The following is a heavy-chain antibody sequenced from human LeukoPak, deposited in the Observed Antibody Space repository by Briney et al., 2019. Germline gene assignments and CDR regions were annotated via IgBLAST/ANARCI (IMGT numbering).Heavy chain of an antibody. V-gene: IGHV4-59*01. Sequence: PSETLSLTCTVSGGSIGSYYWSWIRQPPGKGLEWIGYIYYSGSTNYNPSLKSRVTISVDTSKNQFSLKLSSVTAADTAVYYCARRVCSSTSCYSARYYYYYMDVWGKGTTVTVSS. CDR1: GGSIGSYY. D-gene: IGHD2-2*02. CDR3: ARRVCSSTSCYSARYYYYYMDV. J-gene: IGHJ6*03. CDR2: IYYSGST.